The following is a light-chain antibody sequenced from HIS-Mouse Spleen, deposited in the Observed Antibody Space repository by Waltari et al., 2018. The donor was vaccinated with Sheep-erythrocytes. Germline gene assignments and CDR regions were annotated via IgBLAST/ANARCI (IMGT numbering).Light chain of an antibody. CDR1: NIGSKS. CDR2: DES. Sequence: SYVLTQPPSVSVAPGQTARITCGGTNIGSKSGHGYQQKPGQAPVLVVYDESDRPSGIPERFSGSNSGNTATLTISRVEAGDEADYYCQVWDSSSDPVVFGGGTKLTVL. V-gene: IGLV3-21*02. CDR3: QVWDSSSDPVV. J-gene: IGLJ2*01.